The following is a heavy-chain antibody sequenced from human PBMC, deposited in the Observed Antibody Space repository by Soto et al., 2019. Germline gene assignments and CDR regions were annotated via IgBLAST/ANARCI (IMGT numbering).Heavy chain of an antibody. CDR2: LRHSGGN. D-gene: IGHD1-1*01. Sequence: QVQLQQWGAGLLKPSETLSLTCAVYGGFVSSGSYYWSWIRQPPGKGLEWIGELRHSGGNHFNPSLKSRVTISVDTSKNQFSLKMSSVTAADPALYYCARVERGTATTVVDAFDIWGPGTMVTVSS. V-gene: IGHV4-34*01. CDR1: GGFVSSGSYY. J-gene: IGHJ3*02. CDR3: ARVERGTATTVVDAFDI.